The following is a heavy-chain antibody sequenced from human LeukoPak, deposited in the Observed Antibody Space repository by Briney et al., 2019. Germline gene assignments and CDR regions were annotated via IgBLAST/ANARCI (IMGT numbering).Heavy chain of an antibody. V-gene: IGHV3-23*01. CDR3: AKSPGILRYFDWIPPLDY. D-gene: IGHD3-9*01. J-gene: IGHJ4*02. CDR1: GFTSSNYA. CDR2: ISDSGGRT. Sequence: GGSLRLSCAASGFTSSNYAMSWVRQAPGKGLEWVAAISDSGGRTHYADSVKGRFTISRATSQNTLYLQLNSLRAEDTAIYYCAKSPGILRYFDWIPPLDYWGQGTLVTVSS.